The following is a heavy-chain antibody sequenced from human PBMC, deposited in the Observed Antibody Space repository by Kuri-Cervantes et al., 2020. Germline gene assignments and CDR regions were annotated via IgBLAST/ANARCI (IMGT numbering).Heavy chain of an antibody. D-gene: IGHD2-15*01. CDR3: AKEIELGGSWDYYDY. CDR2: ISWNSGSI. J-gene: IGHJ4*02. V-gene: IGHV3-9*01. Sequence: SLKISCAASGFTFDDYTMNWVRQAPGKGLEWVSGISWNSGSIGYADSVKGRFPISRDNSKNSLYLQMNSLSAEDTALYYCAKEIELGGSWDYYDYWGQGTLVTVSS. CDR1: GFTFDDYT.